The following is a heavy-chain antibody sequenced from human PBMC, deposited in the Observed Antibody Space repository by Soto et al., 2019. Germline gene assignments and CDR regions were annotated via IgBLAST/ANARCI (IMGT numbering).Heavy chain of an antibody. V-gene: IGHV3-74*01. CDR2: INSDESST. J-gene: IGHJ5*02. D-gene: IGHD2-15*01. CDR3: ARAVYCSGGSCYSDNWFDP. Sequence: VGSLRLSCAASGFTFSSYWMHWVRQVPGKGLVWVSRINSDESSTSYADSVKGRFTISRDNAKNTLYLQMNSLRAEDTAVYYCARAVYCSGGSCYSDNWFDPWGQGTLVTVSS. CDR1: GFTFSSYW.